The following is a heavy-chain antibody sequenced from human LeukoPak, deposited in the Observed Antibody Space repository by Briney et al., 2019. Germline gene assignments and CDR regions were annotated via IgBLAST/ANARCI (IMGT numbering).Heavy chain of an antibody. CDR1: GGSITSSNYF. V-gene: IGHV4-39*07. D-gene: IGHD2-2*01. J-gene: IGHJ4*02. Sequence: SETLSLTCTISGGSITSSNYFWGWIRQSPGKGLEWIGSIYYSGSTYYNPSLKSRVTISVETSKIQFSLKLSSVTAADSAVYYCARDSCSSTSCRRKFDNWGQGTLVTVSS. CDR3: ARDSCSSTSCRRKFDN. CDR2: IYYSGST.